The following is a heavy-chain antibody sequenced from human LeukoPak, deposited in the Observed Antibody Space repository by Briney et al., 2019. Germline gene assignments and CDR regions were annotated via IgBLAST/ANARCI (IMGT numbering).Heavy chain of an antibody. V-gene: IGHV4-39*01. D-gene: IGHD1-26*01. CDR3: ARLKWELIDY. CDR2: IYYSGST. Sequence: SETLSLTCTLSGGSISSSSYYWGWIRQPPGKGLEWIGSIYYSGSTYYNPSLKIRVPISIDTSKSQFSLKLSSVTAADTAVYYCARLKWELIDYWGQGTLVTVSS. J-gene: IGHJ4*02. CDR1: GGSISSSSYY.